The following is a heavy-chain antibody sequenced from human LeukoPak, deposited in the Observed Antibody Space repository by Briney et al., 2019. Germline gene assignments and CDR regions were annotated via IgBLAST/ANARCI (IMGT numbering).Heavy chain of an antibody. CDR2: ISSSSSYI. CDR3: ARDRQSITIFGVLIPIYMDV. J-gene: IGHJ6*03. D-gene: IGHD3-3*01. CDR1: GFIFSSYT. Sequence: GGSVRLSCAASGFIFSSYTMNWVRQAPGKGLEWVSFISSSSSYIYHADSVKGRFTISRDNAKNSLYLQMNSLRAEDTAVYYCARDRQSITIFGVLIPIYMDVWGKGTTVTVSS. V-gene: IGHV3-21*01.